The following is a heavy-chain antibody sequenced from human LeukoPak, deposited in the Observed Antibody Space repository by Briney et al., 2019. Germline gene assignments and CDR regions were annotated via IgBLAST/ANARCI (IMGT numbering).Heavy chain of an antibody. Sequence: GGSLRLSCAASGFTFSSYAMSWVRQAPGKGLEWVSYISTSSTIYYADSVKGRFSISRDNAKNSLYLQMNSLRDEDTAVYYCARGQLGTVFDYWGQGTLVTVSS. D-gene: IGHD7-27*01. J-gene: IGHJ4*02. CDR3: ARGQLGTVFDY. CDR2: ISTSSTI. CDR1: GFTFSSYA. V-gene: IGHV3-48*02.